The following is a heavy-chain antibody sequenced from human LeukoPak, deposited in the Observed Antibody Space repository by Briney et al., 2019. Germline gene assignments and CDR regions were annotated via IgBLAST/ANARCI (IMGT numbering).Heavy chain of an antibody. CDR3: AKDSIAAAGRQNYFDY. CDR2: ISGSGGST. Sequence: QPGGSLRLSCAASGFTFSSYAMGWVRQAPGKGLEWVSTISGSGGSTYYADSVKGRFTISRDNSKNTLYLQMNSLRAEDTAVYYCAKDSIAAAGRQNYFDYWGQGTLVTVSS. V-gene: IGHV3-23*01. D-gene: IGHD6-13*01. CDR1: GFTFSSYA. J-gene: IGHJ4*02.